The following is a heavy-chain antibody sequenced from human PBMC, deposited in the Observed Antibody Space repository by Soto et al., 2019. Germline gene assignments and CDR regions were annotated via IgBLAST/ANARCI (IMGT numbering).Heavy chain of an antibody. V-gene: IGHV1-2*04. CDR1: GYTFTGYY. J-gene: IGHJ4*02. CDR3: ATVYCSGGSCYGIDY. D-gene: IGHD2-15*01. Sequence: GASVKVSCKASGYTFTGYYMHWVRQAPGQGLEWMGWINPNSGGTNYAQKFQGWVTMTRDTSISTAYMELSRLRSDDTAVYYCATVYCSGGSCYGIDYWGQGTLVTVSA. CDR2: INPNSGGT.